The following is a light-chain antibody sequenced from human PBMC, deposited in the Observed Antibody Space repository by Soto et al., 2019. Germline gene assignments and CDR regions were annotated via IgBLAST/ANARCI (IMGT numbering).Light chain of an antibody. CDR2: AAS. V-gene: IGKV1-39*01. CDR3: QQSYSLMT. CDR1: QNINSY. Sequence: DIPVTQSPSSLSASVGDRVTITCRASQNINSYLNWYQQKPGKAPKLLIYAASTLQSGVPSRFSGSGSGTDFTLTINSLQPEDFATYYCQQSYSLMTFGGGTKVEIK. J-gene: IGKJ4*01.